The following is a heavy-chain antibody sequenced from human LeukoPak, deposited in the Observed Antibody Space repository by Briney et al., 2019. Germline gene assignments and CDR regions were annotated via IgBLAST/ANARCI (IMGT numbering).Heavy chain of an antibody. CDR3: ASSLVGEGGWSFDY. D-gene: IGHD6-19*01. J-gene: IGHJ4*02. CDR1: GYTFTSYG. Sequence: ASVKVSCKASGYTFTSYGISWVRQAPGQGLEWMGWISAYNGNTNYAQKLQGRVTMTTDTSTSTAYMELRSLKSDDTAVYYCASSLVGEGGWSFDYWGQGTLVTVSS. V-gene: IGHV1-18*01. CDR2: ISAYNGNT.